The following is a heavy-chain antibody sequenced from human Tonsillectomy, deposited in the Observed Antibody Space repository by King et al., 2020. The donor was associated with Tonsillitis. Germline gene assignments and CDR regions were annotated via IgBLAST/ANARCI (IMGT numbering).Heavy chain of an antibody. D-gene: IGHD3-3*01. V-gene: IGHV3-7*04. CDR2: IKQDGSEK. J-gene: IGHJ6*02. Sequence: VQLVESGGGLVQPGGSLRLSCAASGFTFSSYWMSWVRQAPGKGLEWVANIKQDGSEKYYVDSVKGRFTISRDNAKNSLYLQMNSLRAEDTAVYYCARARFDFWSGSNYYYGMDVGGQGTTVTVSS. CDR1: GFTFSSYW. CDR3: ARARFDFWSGSNYYYGMDV.